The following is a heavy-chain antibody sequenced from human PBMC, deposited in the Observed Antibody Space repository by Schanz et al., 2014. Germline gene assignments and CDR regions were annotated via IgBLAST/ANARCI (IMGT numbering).Heavy chain of an antibody. CDR3: ARDGGEASGDAFDM. J-gene: IGHJ3*02. Sequence: QVQLVQSGAEVKKPGSSMKVSCKASGGTFSTYPINWLRQAPGQGLEWMGKIIPVLNIATYAQRFQGRVSITADTSTNTAYMELSSLTSEDTAVYYCARDGGEASGDAFDMWGQGTTVTFSS. V-gene: IGHV1-69*04. CDR2: IIPVLNIA. D-gene: IGHD2-21*01. CDR1: GGTFSTYP.